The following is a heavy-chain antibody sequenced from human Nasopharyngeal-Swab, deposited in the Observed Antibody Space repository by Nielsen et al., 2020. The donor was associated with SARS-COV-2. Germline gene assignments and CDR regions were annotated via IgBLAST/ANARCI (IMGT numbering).Heavy chain of an antibody. J-gene: IGHJ5*02. D-gene: IGHD3-10*01. CDR3: ARRSRSRGFLLDP. V-gene: IGHV3-33*01. CDR2: IWYDGSNK. Sequence: WIRQPPGKGLEWVAVIWYDGSNKYYADSVKGRFTISRDNSKNTLYLQMNSLRAEDTAVYYCARRSRSRGFLLDPWGQGTLVTVSS.